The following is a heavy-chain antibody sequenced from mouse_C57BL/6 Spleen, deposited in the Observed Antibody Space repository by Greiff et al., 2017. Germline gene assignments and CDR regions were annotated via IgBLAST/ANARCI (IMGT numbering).Heavy chain of an antibody. D-gene: IGHD2-4*01. V-gene: IGHV1-64*01. J-gene: IGHJ2*01. CDR2: IHPNSGST. Sequence: QVQLQQPGAELVKPGASVKLSCKASGYTFTSYWMHWVKQRPGQGLEWIGMIHPNSGSTNYNEKFKSKATLTVDKSSSTAYMQLSSLTSEYSAVYYCARVNDYVWDYFDYWGQGTTLTVSS. CDR3: ARVNDYVWDYFDY. CDR1: GYTFTSYW.